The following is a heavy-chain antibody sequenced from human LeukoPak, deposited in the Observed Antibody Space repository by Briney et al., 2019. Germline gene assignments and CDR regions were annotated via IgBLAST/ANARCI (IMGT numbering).Heavy chain of an antibody. J-gene: IGHJ4*02. Sequence: SVKVSCKASGGTFSSYAISWVRQAPGQGLEWMGRIIPILGIANYAQKFQGRVTITADKSTSTAYMELSSLRSEDTAVYYCARSPRRDGSLRDYWGQGTLVTVSS. CDR2: IIPILGIA. CDR3: ARSPRRDGSLRDY. V-gene: IGHV1-69*04. CDR1: GGTFSSYA. D-gene: IGHD5-12*01.